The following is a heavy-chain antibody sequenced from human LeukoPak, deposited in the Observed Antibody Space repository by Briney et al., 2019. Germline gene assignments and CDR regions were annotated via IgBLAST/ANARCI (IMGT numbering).Heavy chain of an antibody. Sequence: GGSLRLSCAASGFTFSSYQMNWVRQAPGKGLEWVSYICSSGSTIYYADSVKGRFTISRDKAKNTLSLQMYSLRDEDTAVYYCAERGITMIGGVWGKGTTVTISS. J-gene: IGHJ6*04. V-gene: IGHV3-48*03. CDR1: GFTFSSYQ. CDR3: AERGITMIGGV. CDR2: ICSSGSTI. D-gene: IGHD3-10*02.